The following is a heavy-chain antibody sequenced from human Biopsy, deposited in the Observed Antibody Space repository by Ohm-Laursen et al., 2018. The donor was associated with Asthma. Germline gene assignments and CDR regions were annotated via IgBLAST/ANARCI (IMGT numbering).Heavy chain of an antibody. Sequence: SLRLSCTASGFAVSRDHMFWVRQAPGKSLEWVSVIYSGGTSHTADSMRGRFTISRDYSKNTLYLQMHSLRAEDTAVYYCARGDSSNWSHYYFDYWGQGTLVTVSS. J-gene: IGHJ4*02. CDR1: GFAVSRDH. CDR2: IYSGGTS. D-gene: IGHD3-22*01. CDR3: ARGDSSNWSHYYFDY. V-gene: IGHV3-53*01.